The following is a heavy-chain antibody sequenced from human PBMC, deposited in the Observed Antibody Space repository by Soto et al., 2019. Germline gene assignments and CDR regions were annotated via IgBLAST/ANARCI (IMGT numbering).Heavy chain of an antibody. CDR2: IYYSGST. CDR3: ASGRRIYYFDY. J-gene: IGHJ4*02. V-gene: IGHV4-59*01. D-gene: IGHD1-1*01. Sequence: SETLSLTCTVSGGSISSYYWSWIRQPPGKGLEWIGYIYYSGSTNYNPSLKSRVTISVDTSKNQFSLKLSSVTAAGTAVYYCASGRRIYYFDYWGQGTLVTVSS. CDR1: GGSISSYY.